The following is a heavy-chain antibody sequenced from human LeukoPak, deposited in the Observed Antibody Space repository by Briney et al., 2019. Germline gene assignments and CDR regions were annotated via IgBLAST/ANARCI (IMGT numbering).Heavy chain of an antibody. D-gene: IGHD6-19*01. J-gene: IGHJ6*02. CDR2: MNPNSGNT. CDR1: GYTLTTYD. V-gene: IGHV1-8*01. Sequence: GASVKVSCKASGYTLTTYDINWVRQASGQGLEWMGWMNPNSGNTGYAQKFQGRVIMTRNTSTTTAYMELNSLRSEDTAVYYCASEQWLKREGVYYYYGVAVWGQGTTVTVSS. CDR3: ASEQWLKREGVYYYYGVAV.